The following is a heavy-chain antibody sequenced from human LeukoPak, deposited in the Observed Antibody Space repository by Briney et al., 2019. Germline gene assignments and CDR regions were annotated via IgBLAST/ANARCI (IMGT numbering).Heavy chain of an antibody. CDR1: GYTFTGYY. Sequence: ASVKVSCKASGYTFTGYYMHWVRQAPGQGLEWMGRINPNSGGTNYAQKFQGRVTMTRDTSISTAYMELSRLRSDDTAVYYCARDGGYCSSTSCYLEAFDIWGQGTMVTVSS. J-gene: IGHJ3*02. CDR3: ARDGGYCSSTSCYLEAFDI. V-gene: IGHV1-2*06. D-gene: IGHD2-2*01. CDR2: INPNSGGT.